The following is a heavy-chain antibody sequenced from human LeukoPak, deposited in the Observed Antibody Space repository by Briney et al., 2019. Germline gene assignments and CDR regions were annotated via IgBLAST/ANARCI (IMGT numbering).Heavy chain of an antibody. Sequence: PSETLSLTCTVSGYSIISDYFWGWIRQPPGKGLEWIGTIYHSGSTYYSPSLKSRVTVSVDTSKNEFSLKLSSVTAADTAVYFCARGIVGSRDFYFRYYFDYWGQGTLITVSS. CDR1: GYSIISDYF. D-gene: IGHD3/OR15-3a*01. V-gene: IGHV4-38-2*02. J-gene: IGHJ4*02. CDR3: ARGIVGSRDFYFRYYFDY. CDR2: IYHSGST.